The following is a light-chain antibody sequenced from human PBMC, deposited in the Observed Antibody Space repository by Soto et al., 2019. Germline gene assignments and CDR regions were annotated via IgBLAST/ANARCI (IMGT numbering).Light chain of an antibody. Sequence: QSVLTQSPSASASLGASVKLTCTLSSGHSSYAIAWHQQQPEKGPRYLMKLNSDGSHSKGDGIPDRFSGSSSGAERYLIISSLQSEDEADYHCQTWGTGIHVFGTGTKVTVL. CDR2: LNSDGSH. CDR1: SGHSSYA. V-gene: IGLV4-69*01. J-gene: IGLJ1*01. CDR3: QTWGTGIHV.